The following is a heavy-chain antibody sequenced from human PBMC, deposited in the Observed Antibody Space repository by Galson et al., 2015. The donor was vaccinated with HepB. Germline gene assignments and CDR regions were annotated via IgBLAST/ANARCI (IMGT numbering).Heavy chain of an antibody. D-gene: IGHD3-22*01. CDR3: AKIITFMTDYYDSSGYYSH. Sequence: SLRLSCAASGFIFDHYAIHWVRQGPGKGLEWVSGISWNNGSIGYADSVKGRFTISRDNAKNSLYLQMNSLGAEDTALYFCAKIITFMTDYYDSSGYYSHWGQGTLVTVSS. J-gene: IGHJ4*02. V-gene: IGHV3-9*01. CDR1: GFIFDHYA. CDR2: ISWNNGSI.